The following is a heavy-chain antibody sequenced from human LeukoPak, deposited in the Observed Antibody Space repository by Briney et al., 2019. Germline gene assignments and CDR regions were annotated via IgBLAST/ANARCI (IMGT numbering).Heavy chain of an antibody. CDR1: GGSISSGGYY. D-gene: IGHD6-6*01. Sequence: SETLSLTCTVSGGSISSGGYYWSWIRQHPGKGLEWIGYIYYSGSTYYNPSLKSRVTISVDTSKNQFSLKLSSVTAADTAVYYCATSDHSSSRSSDYYYYMDVWGKGTTVTVSS. CDR2: IYYSGST. V-gene: IGHV4-31*03. J-gene: IGHJ6*03. CDR3: ATSDHSSSRSSDYYYYMDV.